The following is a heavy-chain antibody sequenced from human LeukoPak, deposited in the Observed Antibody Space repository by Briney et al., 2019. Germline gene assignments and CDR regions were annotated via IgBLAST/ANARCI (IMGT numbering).Heavy chain of an antibody. Sequence: GGSLRLSCAASGFKVSSRYMSWVRQAPGRGLEWVSVIYSGGSTYYADSVKGRFTISRDNSKNTLYLQMNSLRAEDTAVYYCARARIVGATRAFDIWGQGTMVTVSS. V-gene: IGHV3-53*01. CDR2: IYSGGST. J-gene: IGHJ3*02. D-gene: IGHD1-26*01. CDR1: GFKVSSRY. CDR3: ARARIVGATRAFDI.